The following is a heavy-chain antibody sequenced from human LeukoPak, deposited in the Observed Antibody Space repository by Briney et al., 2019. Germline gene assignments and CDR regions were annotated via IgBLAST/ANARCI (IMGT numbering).Heavy chain of an antibody. CDR3: AKDAVSNIAARPGDFDY. CDR2: ISGSGGST. V-gene: IGHV3-23*01. CDR1: GFTFSSYA. J-gene: IGHJ4*02. Sequence: GGSLRLSCAASGFTFSSYAMSWVRQAPGKGLEWISAISGSGGSTYYADSVKGRFTISRDNSKNTLYLQMNSLRAEDTAVYYCAKDAVSNIAARPGDFDYWGQGTLGTVSS. D-gene: IGHD6-6*01.